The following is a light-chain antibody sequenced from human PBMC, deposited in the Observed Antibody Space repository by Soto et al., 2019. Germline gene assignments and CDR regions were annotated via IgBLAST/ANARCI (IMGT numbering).Light chain of an antibody. CDR2: DVS. J-gene: IGLJ1*01. Sequence: QSVVTQPAPVSGSPGQSITPSRTGTSSDVGGYNYVSWYQQHPGKAPKFMIYDVSNRPSGVSNRFSGSKSGNTASLTISGLQAEDEADYYCSSYTTSNTRQIVFGTGTKVTVL. CDR1: SSDVGGYNY. V-gene: IGLV2-14*01. CDR3: SSYTTSNTRQIV.